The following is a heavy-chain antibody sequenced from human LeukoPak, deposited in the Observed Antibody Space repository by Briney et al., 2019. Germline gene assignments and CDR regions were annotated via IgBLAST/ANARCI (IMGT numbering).Heavy chain of an antibody. V-gene: IGHV4-34*01. D-gene: IGHD3-10*01. Sequence: SETLSLTCAVYGGSFSGYYWSWIRQPPGKGLEWIGEINHSGSTNYNPSLKSRVTISVDTSKNQFSLKLSSVTAADTAVYYCARWAVRGVIIFRLGIFDYWGQGTLVTVSS. CDR3: ARWAVRGVIIFRLGIFDY. CDR2: INHSGST. J-gene: IGHJ4*02. CDR1: GGSFSGYY.